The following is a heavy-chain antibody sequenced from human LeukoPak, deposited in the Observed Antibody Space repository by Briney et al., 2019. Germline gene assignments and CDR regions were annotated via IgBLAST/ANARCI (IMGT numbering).Heavy chain of an antibody. Sequence: PGGSLRLSCAAPGFTFSSYWMSWVRQAPGKGLEWVANIKQDGSEKYYVDSVKGRFTISRDNAKNSLYLQMNSLRAEDTAVYYCARGIVGATRFDYWGQGTLVTVSS. V-gene: IGHV3-7*01. D-gene: IGHD1-26*01. CDR1: GFTFSSYW. CDR2: IKQDGSEK. CDR3: ARGIVGATRFDY. J-gene: IGHJ4*02.